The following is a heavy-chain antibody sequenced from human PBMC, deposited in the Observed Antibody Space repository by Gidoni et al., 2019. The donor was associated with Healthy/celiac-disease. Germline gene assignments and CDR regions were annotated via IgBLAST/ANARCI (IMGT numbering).Heavy chain of an antibody. Sequence: QVQLVQSGAEVKKPGSSVKVSCKASGGTFSSYAISWVRQAPGQGLEWMGGIIPIFGTANYAQKFQGRVTITADKSTSTAYMELSSLRSEDTAVYYCARGREHQLLLGVYFDYWGQGTLVTVSS. D-gene: IGHD2-2*01. CDR2: IIPIFGTA. J-gene: IGHJ4*02. V-gene: IGHV1-69*06. CDR3: ARGREHQLLLGVYFDY. CDR1: GGTFSSYA.